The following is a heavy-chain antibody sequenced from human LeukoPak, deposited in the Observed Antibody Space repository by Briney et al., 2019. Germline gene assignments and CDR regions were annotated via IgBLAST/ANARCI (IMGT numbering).Heavy chain of an antibody. CDR2: IYYSGST. V-gene: IGHV4-59*01. J-gene: IGHJ4*02. CDR1: GGSISSYY. CDR3: ARSPLPFDY. Sequence: SETLSLTCTVSGGSISSYYLSWIRQPPGKGLEWIGYIYYSGSTNYNPSLKSRVTISVDTSKNQFSLKLSSVTAADTAVYYCARSPLPFDYWGQGTLVTVSS.